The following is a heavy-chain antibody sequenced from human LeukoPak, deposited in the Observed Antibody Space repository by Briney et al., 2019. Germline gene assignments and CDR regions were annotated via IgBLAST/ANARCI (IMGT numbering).Heavy chain of an antibody. CDR1: GFTFDDYA. CDR2: ISWNGGSI. V-gene: IGHV3-9*01. D-gene: IGHD6-19*01. CDR3: AKGPTPYSSGWYSWFDP. Sequence: GGSLRLSCAASGFTFDDYAMHWVRQAPGKGLEWVSGISWNGGSIGYADSVKGRFTISRDNAKNSLYLQMNSLRAEDTALYYCAKGPTPYSSGWYSWFDPWGQGTLVTVSS. J-gene: IGHJ5*02.